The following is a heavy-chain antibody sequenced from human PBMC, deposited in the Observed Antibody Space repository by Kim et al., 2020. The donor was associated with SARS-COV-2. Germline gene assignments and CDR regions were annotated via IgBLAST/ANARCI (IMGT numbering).Heavy chain of an antibody. J-gene: IGHJ4*02. CDR3: AKKGLAHGEVAGTAGALDY. D-gene: IGHD6-19*01. Sequence: GGSLRLSCAASGFTFSSFAMNWVRQAPGKGLDWVSSVSGSGGSTYYADSVKGRFTISRDNSQNTLFLQMNSLRAEDTAVYYCAKKGLAHGEVAGTAGALDYWGQGTLVTVSS. V-gene: IGHV3-23*01. CDR2: VSGSGGST. CDR1: GFTFSSFA.